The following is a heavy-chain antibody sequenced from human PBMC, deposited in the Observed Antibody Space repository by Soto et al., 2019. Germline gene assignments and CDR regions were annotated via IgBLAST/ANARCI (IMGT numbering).Heavy chain of an antibody. J-gene: IGHJ4*01. D-gene: IGHD3-9*01. V-gene: IGHV1-8*01. CDR1: GYTFTSYD. CDR2: MNPNSCNT. Sequence: ALVKVSCKASGYTFTSYDINWVRQATGQGLEWMGWMNPNSCNTGYAQKFQGRVTMTRNTSISTAYMELSSLRSDDTAVYYCARSLRDFDCPYYWGHGTLVPVSS. CDR3: ARSLRDFDCPYY.